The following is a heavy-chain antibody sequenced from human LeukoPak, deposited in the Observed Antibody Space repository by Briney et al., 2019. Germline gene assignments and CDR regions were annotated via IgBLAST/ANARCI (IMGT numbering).Heavy chain of an antibody. D-gene: IGHD1-26*01. V-gene: IGHV3-23*01. CDR3: AKGGPVSGNYYFFDY. CDR1: GFTFSSYD. Sequence: GGSLRLSCAASGFTFSSYDMSWVRQAPGKGLDWVSAISGSGSSTDYAESVKGRFTISRDNSKNTLYLQMNSLRAEDTAVYYCAKGGPVSGNYYFFDYWGQGTQVTVSS. CDR2: ISGSGSST. J-gene: IGHJ4*02.